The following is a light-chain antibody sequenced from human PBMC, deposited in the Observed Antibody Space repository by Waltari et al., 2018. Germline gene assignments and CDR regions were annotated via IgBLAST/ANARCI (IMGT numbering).Light chain of an antibody. Sequence: SYEVTQPHSVSVSPGQTASITCSGHKLGDKYASWYQQKPGQSPVLVIYQDTKRPSGIPERFSGSNSGNTATLTLSGTQAMDEADYYCQAWDIYTAVFGGGTKLTVL. CDR3: QAWDIYTAV. J-gene: IGLJ3*02. CDR1: KLGDKY. V-gene: IGLV3-1*01. CDR2: QDT.